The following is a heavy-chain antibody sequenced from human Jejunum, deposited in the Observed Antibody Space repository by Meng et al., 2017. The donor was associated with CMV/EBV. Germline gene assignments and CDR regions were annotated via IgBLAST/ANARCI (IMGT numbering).Heavy chain of an antibody. D-gene: IGHD2-8*01. Sequence: SSLNWWGWVRQPPGRGLEWVGDMSPTASSNYNPSLKSRVTISLDRSKNQFSLKLNSVTAADTAVYYCARGHCTKTSCYKGAFDYWGQGILVTVSS. CDR1: SSLNW. J-gene: IGHJ4*02. CDR2: MSPTASS. V-gene: IGHV4-4*02. CDR3: ARGHCTKTSCYKGAFDY.